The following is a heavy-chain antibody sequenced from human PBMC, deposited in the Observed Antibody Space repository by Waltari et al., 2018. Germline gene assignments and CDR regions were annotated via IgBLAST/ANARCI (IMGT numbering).Heavy chain of an antibody. CDR1: GYSFTSYD. D-gene: IGHD6-13*01. V-gene: IGHV1-8*01. Sequence: QVQLVQSGAEVKKTGASVKVSCKASGYSFTSYDINWVRQATGQGLEWMGWMNPNSSNTGYEQKFQGRGTMTRNTSISTAYMELSSLRSEDTAVYYCARGGIAAAGTDYWGQGTLVTVSS. CDR2: MNPNSSNT. CDR3: ARGGIAAAGTDY. J-gene: IGHJ4*02.